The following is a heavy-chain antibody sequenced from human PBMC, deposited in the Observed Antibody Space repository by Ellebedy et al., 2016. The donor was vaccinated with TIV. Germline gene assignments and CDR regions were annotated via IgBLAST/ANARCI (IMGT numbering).Heavy chain of an antibody. CDR2: ITESGGNT. CDR3: ARDPLGVGPAFDV. J-gene: IGHJ3*01. D-gene: IGHD3-16*01. V-gene: IGHV3-23*01. Sequence: GESLKISCAASGLTFSSHAMSWVRQAPGKGLEWVSSITESGGNTYYADSVKGSFTISRDNSKDTLFLQMNSLRAEDTAIYFCARDPLGVGPAFDVWGQGTMVTVSS. CDR1: GLTFSSHA.